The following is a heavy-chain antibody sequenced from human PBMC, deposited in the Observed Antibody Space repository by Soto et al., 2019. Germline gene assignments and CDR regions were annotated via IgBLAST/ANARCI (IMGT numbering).Heavy chain of an antibody. Sequence: GGSLRLSCASSGFTFSSYGMHWVRQAPGKGLEWVAVIWYDGSNKYYADSVKGRFTISRDNSKNTLYLQMNSLRAEDTAVYYCARDLMVRGVPNNWFDPWGQGTLVTVSS. J-gene: IGHJ5*02. CDR2: IWYDGSNK. CDR1: GFTFSSYG. CDR3: ARDLMVRGVPNNWFDP. V-gene: IGHV3-33*01. D-gene: IGHD3-10*01.